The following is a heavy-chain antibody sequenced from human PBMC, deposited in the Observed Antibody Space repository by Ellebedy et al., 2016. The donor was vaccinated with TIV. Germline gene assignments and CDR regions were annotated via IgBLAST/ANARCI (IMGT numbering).Heavy chain of an antibody. CDR2: TRDKANGYTT. CDR3: TRVSSTYHFDY. CDR1: GFTFSGHY. V-gene: IGHV3-72*01. Sequence: PGGSLRLSCAASGFTFSGHYMDWFRHAPGKGLEWVGRTRDKANGYTTEYAVSVKGRFTISRDDSKNSLYLQMNSLETEDTAVYYCTRVSSTYHFDYWGQGALVTVS. J-gene: IGHJ4*02.